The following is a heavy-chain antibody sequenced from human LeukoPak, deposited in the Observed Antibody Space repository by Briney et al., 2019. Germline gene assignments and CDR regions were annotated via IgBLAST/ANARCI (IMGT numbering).Heavy chain of an antibody. D-gene: IGHD1-26*01. CDR1: GGTFSNYA. CDR2: IIPMLGTT. CDR3: ARGRITGVGVAVLDYYFMDL. V-gene: IGHV1-69*13. J-gene: IGHJ6*03. Sequence: GASVKVSCKTSGGTFSNYALSWVRQAPGQGLEWMGGIIPMLGTTHYAQQFQGRVLLTADESTTTAYMELNRLKSEDTAAYYCARGRITGVGVAVLDYYFMDLWAKGPPSSSP.